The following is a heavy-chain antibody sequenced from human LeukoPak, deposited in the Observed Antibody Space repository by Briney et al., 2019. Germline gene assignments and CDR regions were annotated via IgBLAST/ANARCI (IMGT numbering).Heavy chain of an antibody. J-gene: IGHJ4*02. Sequence: GASVKVSCKASGYTFTGYYMHWVRQAPGQGLEWMGWINPNSGGTGYAQNFQGRVTMTWDTSITTAYMELNRLTSDDTAVYYCAREFPRTSGFDYWGQGSLVTVSS. V-gene: IGHV1-2*02. D-gene: IGHD1-26*01. CDR2: INPNSGGT. CDR1: GYTFTGYY. CDR3: AREFPRTSGFDY.